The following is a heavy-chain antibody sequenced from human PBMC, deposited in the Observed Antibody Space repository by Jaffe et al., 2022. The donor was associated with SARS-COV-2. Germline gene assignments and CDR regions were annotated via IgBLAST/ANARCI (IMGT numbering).Heavy chain of an antibody. CDR1: GFTFSSYG. J-gene: IGHJ6*02. D-gene: IGHD5-18*01. CDR2: IWYDGSNK. Sequence: QVQLVESGGGVVQPGRSLRLSCAASGFTFSSYGMHWVRQAPGKGLEWVAVIWYDGSNKYYADSVKGRFTISRDNSKNTLYLQMNSLRAEDTAVYYCARDERYSYGGRDLSYGMDVWGQGTTVTVSS. CDR3: ARDERYSYGGRDLSYGMDV. V-gene: IGHV3-33*01.